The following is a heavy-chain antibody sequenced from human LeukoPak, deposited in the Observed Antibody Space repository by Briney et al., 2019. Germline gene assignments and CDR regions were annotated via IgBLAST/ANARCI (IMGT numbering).Heavy chain of an antibody. CDR3: ARGGGPGNYPFDF. J-gene: IGHJ4*02. CDR2: INPRGGST. D-gene: IGHD1-7*01. CDR1: GYTFTTYY. Sequence: ASVKVSCKASGYTFTTYYMHWVRQAPGQGLEWVGIINPRGGSTTYAQKFQGRVTMTRDTSTSTVYMELSSLKSDDTAVYYCARGGGPGNYPFDFWGQGTLVTVSS. V-gene: IGHV1-46*01.